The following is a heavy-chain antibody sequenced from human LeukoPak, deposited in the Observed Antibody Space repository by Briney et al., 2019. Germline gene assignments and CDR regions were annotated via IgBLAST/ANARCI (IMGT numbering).Heavy chain of an antibody. Sequence: GGSLRLSCAASGFTFSSYSMNWVRQAPGKGLEWVSYISSSSSTIYYADSVKGRFTISRDNAKNSLYLQMDSLRDEDTAVYYCASLCSSTSCYNYWGQGTLVTVSS. V-gene: IGHV3-48*02. CDR1: GFTFSSYS. J-gene: IGHJ4*02. D-gene: IGHD2-2*02. CDR3: ASLCSSTSCYNY. CDR2: ISSSSSTI.